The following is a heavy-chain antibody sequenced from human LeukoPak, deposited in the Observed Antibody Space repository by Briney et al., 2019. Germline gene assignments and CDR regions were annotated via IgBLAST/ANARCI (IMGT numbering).Heavy chain of an antibody. Sequence: GGSLRLSCAASGFTFSSYDMSWVRQAPGKGLEWVSSLTSDGGSTEYADSVKGRFTISRDNSKNTLYLQMNSLRAEDTALYFCAKSLVRWAFDYWGRGALVSVSS. CDR2: LTSDGGST. J-gene: IGHJ4*01. D-gene: IGHD4-23*01. CDR3: AKSLVRWAFDY. CDR1: GFTFSSYD. V-gene: IGHV3-23*01.